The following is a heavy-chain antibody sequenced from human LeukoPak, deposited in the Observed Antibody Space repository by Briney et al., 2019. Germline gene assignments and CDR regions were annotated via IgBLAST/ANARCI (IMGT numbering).Heavy chain of an antibody. CDR1: GYTFTSYG. V-gene: IGHV1-18*01. D-gene: IGHD3-22*01. CDR3: VRSDYYDSSGYYLSFDY. J-gene: IGHJ4*02. CDR2: ISAYNGNT. Sequence: GASVKVSCKASGYTFTSYGISWVRQAPGQGLEWMGWISAYNGNTNYAQKLQGRVTMTTDTSTSTAYMELRCLRSDDTAVYYCVRSDYYDSSGYYLSFDYWGQGTLVTVSS.